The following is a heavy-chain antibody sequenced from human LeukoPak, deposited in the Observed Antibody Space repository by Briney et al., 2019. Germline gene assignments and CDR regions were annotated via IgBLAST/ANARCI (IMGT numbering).Heavy chain of an antibody. J-gene: IGHJ4*02. CDR2: IKEDGSDK. Sequence: GGPLRLSCAASGFTFSTYWMKWVRQAPGKGLKWVASIKEDGSDKYYVDSVKGRFSISRDNAKNSLYLQMNSLRTEDTAVYYCAKGGHYNFDYWGQGTLVTVSS. D-gene: IGHD4-11*01. CDR1: GFTFSTYW. V-gene: IGHV3-7*01. CDR3: AKGGHYNFDY.